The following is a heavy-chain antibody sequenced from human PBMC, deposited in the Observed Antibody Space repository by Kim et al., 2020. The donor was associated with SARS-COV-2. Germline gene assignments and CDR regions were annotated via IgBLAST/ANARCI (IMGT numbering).Heavy chain of an antibody. J-gene: IGHJ3*01. D-gene: IGHD5-18*01. CDR3: ARDLCMDSYGSQP. V-gene: IGHV3-33*01. CDR2: IWYDGSNK. CDR1: GFTFSSYG. Sequence: GGSLRLSCAASGFTFSSYGMHWVRQAPGKGLEWVAVIWYDGSNKYYADSVKGRFTISRDNSKNTLYLQMNSLRAEDTAVYYCARDLCMDSYGSQPWGQGTLVTVSS.